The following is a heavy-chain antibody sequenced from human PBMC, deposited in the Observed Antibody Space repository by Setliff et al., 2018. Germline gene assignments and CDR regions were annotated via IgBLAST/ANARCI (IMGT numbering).Heavy chain of an antibody. J-gene: IGHJ4*02. CDR1: GYSFANTW. CDR3: ARALASAGTVFFDY. Sequence: GESLKISCQGSGYSFANTWIAWVRQMPGKGLEWMGIIYPGDSDTKYGPSFQGQVTISVDKSITTAYLQWSSLKASDTAIYYCARALASAGTVFFDYWGQGTLVTVSS. V-gene: IGHV5-51*01. CDR2: IYPGDSDT. D-gene: IGHD6-13*01.